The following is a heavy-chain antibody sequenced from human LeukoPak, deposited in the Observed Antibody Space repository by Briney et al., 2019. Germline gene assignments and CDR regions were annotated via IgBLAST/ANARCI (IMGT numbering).Heavy chain of an antibody. Sequence: GGSLRLSCTASGFTFSDHYMSWIRQAPGKGLEWLSYISSSGDSTYYAGSVKGRFTISRDNAKKSLYLQMNSLRAEDTAVYYCARDIRWELFGNWLDPWGQGTLVTVSS. V-gene: IGHV3-11*01. CDR3: ARDIRWELFGNWLDP. CDR2: ISSSGDST. CDR1: GFTFSDHY. J-gene: IGHJ5*02. D-gene: IGHD1-26*01.